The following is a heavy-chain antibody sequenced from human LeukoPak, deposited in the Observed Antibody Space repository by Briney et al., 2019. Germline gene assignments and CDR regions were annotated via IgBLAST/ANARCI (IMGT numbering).Heavy chain of an antibody. V-gene: IGHV4-59*01. CDR3: AGATDYGDYLDY. Sequence: SETLSLTCTASGGSISSYYWSWIRQPPGKGLEWIGYIYYSGSTNYNPSLKSRVTISVDTSKNQFSLKLSSVTAADTAVYYCAGATDYGDYLDYWGQGTLVTVSS. CDR1: GGSISSYY. CDR2: IYYSGST. D-gene: IGHD4-17*01. J-gene: IGHJ4*02.